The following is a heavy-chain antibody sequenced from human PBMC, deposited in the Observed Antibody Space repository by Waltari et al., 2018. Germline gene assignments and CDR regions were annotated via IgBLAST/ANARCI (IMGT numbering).Heavy chain of an antibody. Sequence: EVQLVESGGVLIQPGGSLRLSCAASGFTVSSNYMSWVRQAPGKGLEWVSVIYSGGSTYYADSVKGRFTISRDNSKNTLYLQMNSLRAEDTAVYYCARGFLAAAGRTFDYWGQGTLVTVSS. D-gene: IGHD6-13*01. J-gene: IGHJ4*02. CDR1: GFTVSSNY. CDR2: IYSGGST. CDR3: ARGFLAAAGRTFDY. V-gene: IGHV3-53*01.